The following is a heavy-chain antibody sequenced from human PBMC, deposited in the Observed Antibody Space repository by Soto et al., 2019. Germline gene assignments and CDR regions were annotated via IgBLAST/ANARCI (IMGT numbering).Heavy chain of an antibody. D-gene: IGHD2-2*01. CDR2: IYHSGST. Sequence: SETLSLTCAVSGGSIRSGVYSWSWIRQPPGKGLEWIGYIYHSGSTYYNPSLKSRVTISVDRSKNQFSLKLSSVTAADTAVYYCARVPDRWGQGTLVTVSS. J-gene: IGHJ5*02. V-gene: IGHV4-30-2*01. CDR1: GGSIRSGVYS. CDR3: ARVPDR.